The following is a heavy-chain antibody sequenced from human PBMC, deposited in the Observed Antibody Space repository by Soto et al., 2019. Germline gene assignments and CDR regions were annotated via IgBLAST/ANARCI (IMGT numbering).Heavy chain of an antibody. J-gene: IGHJ4*02. CDR3: ARGPVGVGAVVVTDY. V-gene: IGHV1-18*01. CDR2: ISAYNGNT. D-gene: IGHD2-21*02. CDR1: GYTFTSYG. Sequence: QVQLVQSGAEVKKPGASVKVSCKASGYTFTSYGISWVRQAPGQGLEWMGWISAYNGNTNYAQKLQGRVTMTTDTSQNTALMELRRLRIDGTGGLFCARGPVGVGAVVVTDYWGQGTLVTVSS.